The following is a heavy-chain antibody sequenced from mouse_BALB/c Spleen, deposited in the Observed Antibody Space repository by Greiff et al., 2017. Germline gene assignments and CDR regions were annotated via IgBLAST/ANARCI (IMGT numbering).Heavy chain of an antibody. CDR3: ARLGGNYDYYAMDY. J-gene: IGHJ4*01. D-gene: IGHD2-1*01. CDR1: GFTFSSYG. CDR2: ISSGGSYT. Sequence: EVQGVESGGDLVKPGGSLKLSCAASGFTFSSYGMSWVRQTPDKRLEWVATISSGGSYTYYPDSVKGRFTISRDNAKNTLYLQMSSLKSEDTAMYYCARLGGNYDYYAMDYWGQGTSVTVSS. V-gene: IGHV5-6*01.